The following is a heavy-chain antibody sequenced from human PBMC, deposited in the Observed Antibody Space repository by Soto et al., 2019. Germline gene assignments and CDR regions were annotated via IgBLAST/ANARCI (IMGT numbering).Heavy chain of an antibody. CDR3: ARESRRECSGGSCYSTSVYYYYGMDV. V-gene: IGHV1-18*01. D-gene: IGHD2-15*01. CDR2: ISAYNGNT. Sequence: ASVKVSCKASGYTFTSYGISWVRQAPGQGLEWMGLISAYNGNTNYAQKLQGRVTMTTDTSTSTAYMELRSLRSDDTAVYYCARESRRECSGGSCYSTSVYYYYGMDVWGQGTTVTVSS. J-gene: IGHJ6*02. CDR1: GYTFTSYG.